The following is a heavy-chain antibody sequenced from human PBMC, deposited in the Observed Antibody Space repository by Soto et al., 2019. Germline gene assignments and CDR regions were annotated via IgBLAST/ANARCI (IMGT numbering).Heavy chain of an antibody. J-gene: IGHJ5*01. D-gene: IGHD2-21*01. CDR1: GYTFATND. Sequence: QVQLVQSGAEVKTPGASVKVSCKASGYTFATNDINWVRQAPGQGLEWRGWMNPNSGTTGYAQKFQGRFTMTGDTALSVAHMELGSLRNEDTAVYYCARSDGYNFNCIDSWGHGTLVTVSA. CDR3: ARSDGYNFNCIDS. CDR2: MNPNSGTT. V-gene: IGHV1-8*01.